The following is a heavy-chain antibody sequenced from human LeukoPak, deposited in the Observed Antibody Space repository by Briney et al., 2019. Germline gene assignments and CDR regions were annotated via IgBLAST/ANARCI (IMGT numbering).Heavy chain of an antibody. CDR2: IKSKTDGGTT. CDR3: TTGWQQLVLGGLFDP. CDR1: GFTFSNAW. V-gene: IGHV3-15*01. J-gene: IGHJ5*02. Sequence: GGSLRLSCAASGFTFSNAWMSWVRQAPGKGLEWVGRIKSKTDGGTTDYAAPVKGRFTISRDDSKNTLYLQMYSLKTEDTAVYYCTTGWQQLVLGGLFDPWGQGTLVTVSS. D-gene: IGHD6-13*01.